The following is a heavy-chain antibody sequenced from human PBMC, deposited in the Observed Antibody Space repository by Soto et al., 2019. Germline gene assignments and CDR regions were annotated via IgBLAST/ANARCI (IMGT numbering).Heavy chain of an antibody. Sequence: QITLKESGPTLVKPTQTLTLTCTFSGFSLSTSGVGVGWIRQPPGKALDWLALIYWDDDKRYSPSLKSRLTITKDTSKNPVVLTMTNMDPVDTATYYCAHRREGSYYDLFDYWGQGTLVTVSS. CDR3: AHRREGSYYDLFDY. D-gene: IGHD1-26*01. J-gene: IGHJ4*02. CDR2: IYWDDDK. V-gene: IGHV2-5*02. CDR1: GFSLSTSGVG.